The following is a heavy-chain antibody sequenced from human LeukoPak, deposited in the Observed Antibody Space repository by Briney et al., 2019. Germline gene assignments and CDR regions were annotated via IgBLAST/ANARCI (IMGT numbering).Heavy chain of an antibody. J-gene: IGHJ4*02. V-gene: IGHV3-7*01. CDR3: ARVRWFGELLYFDY. Sequence: PGGSLRLSCAASGFTFSSYWKSWVRQAPGKGLEWLANIKQDGSEKYYVDSVKGRFTISRDNAKNSLYLQMNSLRAEDTAVYYCARVRWFGELLYFDYWGQGTLVTVSS. CDR1: GFTFSSYW. CDR2: IKQDGSEK. D-gene: IGHD3-10*01.